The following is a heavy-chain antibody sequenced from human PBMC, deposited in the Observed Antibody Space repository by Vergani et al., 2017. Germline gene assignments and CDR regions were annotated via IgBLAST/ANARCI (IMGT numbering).Heavy chain of an antibody. J-gene: IGHJ4*02. V-gene: IGHV3-15*01. Sequence: EVQLVESGGGLVKPGGSLRLSCAASGFTFSNAWMSWVRQAPGKGLEWVGRIKSKTDGGTTDYAAPVKGRFTISRDDSKNTLYLQMNSLKTEDTAVYYCARDFSATPSGDYWGQGTLVTVSS. D-gene: IGHD1-26*01. CDR3: ARDFSATPSGDY. CDR2: IKSKTDGGTT. CDR1: GFTFSNAW.